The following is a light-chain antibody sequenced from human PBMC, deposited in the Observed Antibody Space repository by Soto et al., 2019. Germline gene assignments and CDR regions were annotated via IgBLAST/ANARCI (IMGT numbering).Light chain of an antibody. CDR2: DAS. J-gene: IGKJ3*01. V-gene: IGKV1-5*01. Sequence: DIQVTQSPSTLSASVGDRVTISCRASQNIDSWLAWYQQKPGKAPKLLIYDASSLESGVPSRFSGSGSGTEFTLTISSLQPDDFATYYCQQYNSYPYSFGPPTKVDIK. CDR1: QNIDSW. CDR3: QQYNSYPYS.